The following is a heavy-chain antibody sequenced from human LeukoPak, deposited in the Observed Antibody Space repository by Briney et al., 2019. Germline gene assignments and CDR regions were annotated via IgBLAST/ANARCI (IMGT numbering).Heavy chain of an antibody. CDR2: INHSERT. J-gene: IGHJ4*02. D-gene: IGHD1-26*01. CDR1: GGSFSGYY. Sequence: SETLSLTCAVYGGSFSGYYWSWIRQPPGKGLEWIGEINHSERTNYNPSLESRVTISVDTSKSQFSLKLSSVTAADTAVYYCARGRLGANNYWGQGTLVTVSS. CDR3: ARGRLGANNY. V-gene: IGHV4-34*01.